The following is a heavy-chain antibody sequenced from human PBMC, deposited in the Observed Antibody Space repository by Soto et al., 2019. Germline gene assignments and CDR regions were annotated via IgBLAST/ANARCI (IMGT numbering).Heavy chain of an antibody. D-gene: IGHD3-10*01. CDR2: ISSSGSTI. CDR1: GFTFSSYE. V-gene: IGHV3-48*03. Sequence: GGSLRLSCAASGFTFSSYEMNWVRQAPGKGLEWVSYISSSGSTIYYADSVKGRFTISRDNAKNSLYLQMNSLRAEDTAVYYCARDADYYGSGSPLDYWGQGTLVTGLL. J-gene: IGHJ4*02. CDR3: ARDADYYGSGSPLDY.